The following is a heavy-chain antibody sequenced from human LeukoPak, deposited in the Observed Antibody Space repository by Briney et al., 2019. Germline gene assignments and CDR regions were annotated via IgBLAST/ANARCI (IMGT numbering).Heavy chain of an antibody. CDR1: GYTFTSYG. J-gene: IGHJ6*03. V-gene: IGHV1-18*01. CDR2: ISAYNGNT. CDR3: ARDERGYSYGWYYYYYMDV. D-gene: IGHD5-18*01. Sequence: ASVKVSCKASGYTFTSYGISWVRQAPGQGLEWMGWISAYNGNTNYPQKLQGRVTMTTDTSTSTAYMELRSLRSDDTAVYYCARDERGYSYGWYYYYYMDVWGKGTTVTVSS.